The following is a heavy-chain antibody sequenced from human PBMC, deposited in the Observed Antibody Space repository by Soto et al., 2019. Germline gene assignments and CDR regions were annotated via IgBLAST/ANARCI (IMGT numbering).Heavy chain of an antibody. J-gene: IGHJ5*02. V-gene: IGHV1-3*01. D-gene: IGHD3-16*02. CDR3: ARDRDDCVWGSYRQGNWFDP. CDR1: GYTFTSYA. Sequence: QVQLVQSGAEVKKPGASVKVSCKAPGYTFTSYAMHWVRQAPGQRLEWMGWINAGNGNTKYSQKYQGRATITRDTAASTAKKELSRQRSEDTDVYYCARDRDDCVWGSYRQGNWFDPWGQGTLVTVSS. CDR2: INAGNGNT.